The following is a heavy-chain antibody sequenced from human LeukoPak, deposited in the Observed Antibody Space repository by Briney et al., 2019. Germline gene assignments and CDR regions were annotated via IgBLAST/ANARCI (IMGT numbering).Heavy chain of an antibody. CDR2: INHSGST. CDR3: ARGLRIQLWLQLGWFDP. V-gene: IGHV4-34*01. J-gene: IGHJ5*02. D-gene: IGHD5-18*01. CDR1: GGSFSGYY. Sequence: PSETLSLTCAVYGGSFSGYYWSWNRQPPGKGLEWIGEINHSGSTNYNPSLKSRVTISVDTSKNQFSLKLSSVTAADTAVYYCARGLRIQLWLQLGWFDPWGQGTLVTVSS.